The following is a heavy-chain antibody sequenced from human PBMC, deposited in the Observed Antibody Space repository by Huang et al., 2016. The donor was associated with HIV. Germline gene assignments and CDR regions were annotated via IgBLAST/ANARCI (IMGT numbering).Heavy chain of an antibody. Sequence: GLNWVRQVPGKGLEWVAHIRFDGSKKLYGDSVKGRFIIFRESFKKMVYLEMNSLKSEDTAIYYCAKGGAGYHNGPDHWGQGTLVIVS. V-gene: IGHV3-30*02. D-gene: IGHD2-8*01. CDR2: IRFDGSKK. CDR1: G. CDR3: AKGGAGYHNGPDH. J-gene: IGHJ4*02.